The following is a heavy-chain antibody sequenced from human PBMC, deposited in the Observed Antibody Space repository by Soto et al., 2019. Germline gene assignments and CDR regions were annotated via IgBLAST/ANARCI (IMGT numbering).Heavy chain of an antibody. CDR2: ISGSGGST. CDR3: GKGITIFGVAPFDY. CDR1: GFTFSSYA. Sequence: GGSLRLSCAASGFTFSSYAMSWVRQAPGKGLEWVSAISGSGGSTYYADSVKGRFTISRDNSKNTLYLQMNSLRAEDTAVYYCGKGITIFGVAPFDYWGQGTLVTVSS. V-gene: IGHV3-23*01. D-gene: IGHD3-3*01. J-gene: IGHJ4*02.